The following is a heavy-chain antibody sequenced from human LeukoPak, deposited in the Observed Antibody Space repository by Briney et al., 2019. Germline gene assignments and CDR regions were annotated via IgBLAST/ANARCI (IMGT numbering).Heavy chain of an antibody. V-gene: IGHV3-53*01. Sequence: GGSLRVSCAASGFIVSSNYMSWVRQAPGKGLEWVSVIYSGGSTYYADSVKGRFSISRDYSKNTVYLQMNSLRADDTAVYYCARGRGYSGCVPFDYWGQATLVTASS. CDR3: ARGRGYSGCVPFDY. D-gene: IGHD5-12*01. J-gene: IGHJ4*02. CDR2: IYSGGST. CDR1: GFIVSSNY.